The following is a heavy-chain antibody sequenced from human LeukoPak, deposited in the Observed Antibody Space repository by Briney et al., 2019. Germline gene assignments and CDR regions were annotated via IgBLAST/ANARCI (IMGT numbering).Heavy chain of an antibody. CDR3: ARGSGVVITHFDY. D-gene: IGHD3-3*01. J-gene: IGHJ4*02. V-gene: IGHV3-33*08. CDR1: GFTFSSYS. Sequence: GGSLRLSCAASGFTFSSYSMNWVRQAPGKGLEWVAVIWYDGSNKYYADSVKGRFTISRDNSKNTLYLQMNSLRAEDTAVYYCARGSGVVITHFDYWGQGTLVTVSS. CDR2: IWYDGSNK.